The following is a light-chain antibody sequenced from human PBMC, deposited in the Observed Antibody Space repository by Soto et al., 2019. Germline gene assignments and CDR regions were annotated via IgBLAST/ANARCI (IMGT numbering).Light chain of an antibody. Sequence: EIVLTQSPGTLSLSPGERATLSCRASQSVSSSYLAWYQQKPGQALRLLIYGASSRATGIPDRFSGSGSGTDFTLTISRLVPEDFAVYYCQQYGSSPQTFGQGTKVEIK. V-gene: IGKV3-20*01. J-gene: IGKJ1*01. CDR3: QQYGSSPQT. CDR1: QSVSSSY. CDR2: GAS.